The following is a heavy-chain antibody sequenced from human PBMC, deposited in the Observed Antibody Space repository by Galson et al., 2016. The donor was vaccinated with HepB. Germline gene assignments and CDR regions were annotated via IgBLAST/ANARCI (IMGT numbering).Heavy chain of an antibody. CDR1: GGSISSSFYY. D-gene: IGHD5-24*01. CDR3: AMQYRDGYNLI. CDR2: IYYSGST. J-gene: IGHJ4*02. V-gene: IGHV4-39*07. Sequence: SETLSLTCTVFGGSISSSFYYWGWIRQPPGKGLEWIGSIYYSGSTYYNPSLKSRVTISVDTSKNQFSLKLSSVTAADTAVFYCAMQYRDGYNLIWGQGALVTVSS.